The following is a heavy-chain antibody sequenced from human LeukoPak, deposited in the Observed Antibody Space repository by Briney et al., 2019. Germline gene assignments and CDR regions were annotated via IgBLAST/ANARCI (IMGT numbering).Heavy chain of an antibody. V-gene: IGHV1-8*01. Sequence: ASVKISCNASGYTFTSYDINWVRQATGQGLEWMGWMNPNSGNTGYAQKFQGRVTMTRNTSISTAYMELSSLRSEDTALYYCARRRGGWYVPWGQGTLVTVPS. CDR3: ARRRGGWYVP. CDR1: GYTFTSYD. CDR2: MNPNSGNT. J-gene: IGHJ5*02. D-gene: IGHD2-15*01.